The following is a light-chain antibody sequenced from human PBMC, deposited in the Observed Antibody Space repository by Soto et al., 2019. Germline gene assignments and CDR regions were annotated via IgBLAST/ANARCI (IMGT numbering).Light chain of an antibody. V-gene: IGLV2-14*01. CDR2: EVA. CDR3: CSRL. J-gene: IGLJ2*01. Sequence: QSALTQPASVSGSPGQSITISCTGTSSDVGGYNYVSWYQQDPGKAPKLMIYEVAKRPSGVPARFSGSQSGDTASLTISGLQAEDEADYYCCSRLFGGGTKLTVL. CDR1: SSDVGGYNY.